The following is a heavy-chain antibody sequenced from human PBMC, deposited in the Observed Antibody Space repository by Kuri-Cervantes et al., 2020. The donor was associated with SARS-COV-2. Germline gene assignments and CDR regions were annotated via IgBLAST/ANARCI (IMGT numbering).Heavy chain of an antibody. V-gene: IGHV3-21*04. CDR1: GFTFSSYA. J-gene: IGHJ4*02. D-gene: IGHD3-3*01. CDR2: ISSSSSYI. Sequence: GESLKISCAASGFTFSSYAMSWVRQAPGKGLEWVSSISSSSSYIYYADSVKGRFTISRDNAKNSLYLQMNSLRAEDMALYYCAKDTKSYDFWSGDFDYWGQGTLVTVSS. CDR3: AKDTKSYDFWSGDFDY.